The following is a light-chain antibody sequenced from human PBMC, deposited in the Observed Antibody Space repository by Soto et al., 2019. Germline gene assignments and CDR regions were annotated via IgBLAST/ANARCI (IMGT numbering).Light chain of an antibody. V-gene: IGKV1-12*02. CDR2: GAS. J-gene: IGKJ3*01. CDR1: QDISNF. Sequence: DIQMTQSPSSVSASVGDRVTITCRASQDISNFLAWYQQKPGKAPKFLIYGASRLQSGVPSRFSGSGSGTDFTLTISSLQPEDFATYYCQQANSFTFGPGTKVDL. CDR3: QQANSFT.